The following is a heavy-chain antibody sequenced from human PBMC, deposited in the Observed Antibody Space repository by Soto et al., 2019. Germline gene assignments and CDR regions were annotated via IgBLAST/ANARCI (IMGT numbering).Heavy chain of an antibody. CDR3: ATGVIWIGYFTVDS. CDR1: GGSFGKCA. D-gene: IGHD3-3*01. Sequence: GASVKVSCKASGGSFGKCAINCVRQTPGQGLEWLGGFIPVYRTLNYAQKFQGRVTITADESTGTAYMTLSSLASDDTAVYYCATGVIWIGYFTVDSWGQGTRVTVSS. J-gene: IGHJ4*02. CDR2: FIPVYRTL. V-gene: IGHV1-69*13.